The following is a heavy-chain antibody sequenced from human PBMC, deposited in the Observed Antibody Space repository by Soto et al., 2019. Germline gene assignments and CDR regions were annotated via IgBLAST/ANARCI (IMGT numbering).Heavy chain of an antibody. CDR1: GFSLSTSGVG. D-gene: IGHD3-3*01. J-gene: IGHJ6*02. Sequence: QITLKESGPTLVKPTQTLTLTCTFSGFSLSTSGVGVGWIRQPPGKALEWLALIYWNDDKRYSPSLKSRLTIAKDTSKNQVVLTMTNMDPVDTATYYCAHTVLDFWSGQTHIYYYYGMDVWGQGTTVTVSS. CDR3: AHTVLDFWSGQTHIYYYYGMDV. V-gene: IGHV2-5*01. CDR2: IYWNDDK.